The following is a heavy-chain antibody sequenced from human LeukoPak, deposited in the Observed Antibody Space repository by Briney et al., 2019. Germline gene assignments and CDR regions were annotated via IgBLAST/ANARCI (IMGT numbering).Heavy chain of an antibody. J-gene: IGHJ6*03. V-gene: IGHV3-74*01. D-gene: IGHD3-22*01. CDR2: INSDGSST. CDR3: ARVRAYYDSFYYMDV. Sequence: TGGSLRLSCAASGFTFSSYWMHWVRQAPGKGLVWVSRINSDGSSTSYADSVKGRFTISRDNAKNTLYLQMNSLRAEDTAVYYCARVRAYYDSFYYMDVWGKGTTVTISS. CDR1: GFTFSSYW.